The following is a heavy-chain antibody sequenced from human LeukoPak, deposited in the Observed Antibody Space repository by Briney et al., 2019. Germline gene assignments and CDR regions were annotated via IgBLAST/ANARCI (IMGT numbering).Heavy chain of an antibody. J-gene: IGHJ4*02. CDR2: SIPIFGTA. CDR3: ARGYRGGQWLVKTRYYFDY. CDR1: GGTFSSYA. D-gene: IGHD6-19*01. V-gene: IGHV1-69*01. Sequence: SVEVSCKASGGTFSSYAISWVRQAPGQGLEWMGGSIPIFGTANYAQKFQGRVTITADESTSTAYMELSSLRSEDTAVYYCARGYRGGQWLVKTRYYFDYWGQGTLVTVSS.